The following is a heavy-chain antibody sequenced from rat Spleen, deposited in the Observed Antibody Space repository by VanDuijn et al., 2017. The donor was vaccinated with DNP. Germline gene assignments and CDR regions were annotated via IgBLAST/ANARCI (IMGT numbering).Heavy chain of an antibody. J-gene: IGHJ2*01. V-gene: IGHV6-6*01. D-gene: IGHD5-1*01. CDR1: GFTFSTAW. CDR3: ATGSYFDY. CDR2: IKAKSNNYAT. Sequence: EVQVLESGGGLVQPGNSLKLSCATSGFTFSTAWMYWYRQFPEKRLEWVARIKAKSNNYATDYTESVKGRFTISRDNAKSTLYLQMDSLRSEDTATYYCATGSYFDYWGQGVMVTVSS.